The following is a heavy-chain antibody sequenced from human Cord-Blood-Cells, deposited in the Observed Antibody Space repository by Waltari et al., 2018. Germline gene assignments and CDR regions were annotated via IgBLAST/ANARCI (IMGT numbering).Heavy chain of an antibody. J-gene: IGHJ4*02. CDR1: GGSIGSSSYY. V-gene: IGHV4-39*07. CDR2: IYYSGST. Sequence: QLQLQESGPGLVKPSETLSLTCTVSGGSIGSSSYYWGWIRQPPGKGLEWIGSIYYSGSTYYNPSLKSRVTISVDTSKNQFSLKLSSVTAADTAVYYCARHLRPNWGARFDYWGQGTLVTVSS. D-gene: IGHD7-27*01. CDR3: ARHLRPNWGARFDY.